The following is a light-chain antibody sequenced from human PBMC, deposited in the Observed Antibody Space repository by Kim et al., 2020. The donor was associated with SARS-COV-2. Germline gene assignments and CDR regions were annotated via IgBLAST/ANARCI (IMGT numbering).Light chain of an antibody. Sequence: SYELTQPPSVSVSPGQTASISCSGEKLGNKYACWYQQRPGQTPVLVIYQDNMRPSGIPERFSGSKSGNTATLTISGTQAMDEADYYCQVWDSSPLFG. CDR3: QVWDSSPL. V-gene: IGLV3-1*01. CDR1: KLGNKY. CDR2: QDN. J-gene: IGLJ2*01.